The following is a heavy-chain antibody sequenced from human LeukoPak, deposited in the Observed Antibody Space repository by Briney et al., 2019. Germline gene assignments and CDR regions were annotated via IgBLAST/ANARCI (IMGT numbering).Heavy chain of an antibody. J-gene: IGHJ5*02. Sequence: SVKVSCKASGGTFSSYAISWVRQAPGQGLEWMGGIIPIFGTANYAQKFQGRVTITADESTSTAYMELSSLRSEDTAVYYCARDIVEMATNAISGDFHWFDPWGQGTLVTVSS. V-gene: IGHV1-69*13. CDR2: IIPIFGTA. CDR1: GGTFSSYA. CDR3: ARDIVEMATNAISGDFHWFDP. D-gene: IGHD5-24*01.